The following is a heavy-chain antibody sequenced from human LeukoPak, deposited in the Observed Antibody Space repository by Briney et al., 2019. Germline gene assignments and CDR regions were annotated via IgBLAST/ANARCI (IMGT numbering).Heavy chain of an antibody. CDR2: ISGSGGST. J-gene: IGHJ3*02. V-gene: IGHV3-23*01. Sequence: PGGSLRLSCAASGFTFSSYAMSWVGQAPGKGLEWVSAISGSGGSTYYADSVKGRFTISRDNSKNTLYLQMNSLRAEDTAVYYCAKWVLNPGVVVTASDAFDIWGQGTMVTVSS. D-gene: IGHD2-21*02. CDR1: GFTFSSYA. CDR3: AKWVLNPGVVVTASDAFDI.